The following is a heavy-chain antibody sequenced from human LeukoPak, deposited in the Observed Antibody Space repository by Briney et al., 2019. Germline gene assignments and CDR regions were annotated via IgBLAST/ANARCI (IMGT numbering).Heavy chain of an antibody. CDR3: TRTKDYYYYMDV. Sequence: GGYLRLSCTASGFTFGDYAMSWVRQAPGKGLEWVGFIRSKAYGGTTEYAASVKGRFTISRDDSKSIAYLQINSLKTEDTAVYYCTRTKDYYYYMDVWGKGTTVTVSS. J-gene: IGHJ6*03. CDR1: GFTFGDYA. CDR2: IRSKAYGGTT. D-gene: IGHD2-8*01. V-gene: IGHV3-49*04.